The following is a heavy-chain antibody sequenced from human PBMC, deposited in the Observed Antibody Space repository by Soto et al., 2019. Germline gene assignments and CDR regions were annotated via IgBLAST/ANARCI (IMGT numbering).Heavy chain of an antibody. Sequence: EVQLVESGGGLVQPGGSLRLSCAASGFTFSDYWMHWVRQTPGKGLMWISRIHNDGRSTDNADSVKGRFTISRDNARNTLYLQMNSLRTEDTDVYNCASSTWQNYFESWGKGTLVTVSS. CDR1: GFTFSDYW. CDR3: ASSTWQNYFES. CDR2: IHNDGRST. V-gene: IGHV3-74*01. J-gene: IGHJ4*01.